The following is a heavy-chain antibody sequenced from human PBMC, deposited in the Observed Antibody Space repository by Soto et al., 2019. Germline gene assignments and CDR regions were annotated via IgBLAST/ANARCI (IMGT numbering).Heavy chain of an antibody. J-gene: IGHJ6*02. V-gene: IGHV4-4*07. D-gene: IGHD4-17*01. CDR2: FYARGAP. CDR3: ALSSGDDFFYHGMDV. Sequence: PSETLSLTCSVSGASITSHYWNWIRQSAGEGRQWIGRFYARGAPNYTPSLKSRVTISGDTSKNQFSLKLTSVTAADTAVYYWALSSGDDFFYHGMDVWGHGTTVTVSS. CDR1: GASITSHY.